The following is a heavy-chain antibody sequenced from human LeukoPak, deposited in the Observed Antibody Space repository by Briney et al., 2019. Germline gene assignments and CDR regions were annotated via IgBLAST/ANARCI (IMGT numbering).Heavy chain of an antibody. CDR2: ISAYNGNT. CDR3: ARDLVVVAATSPFDP. CDR1: GYTLTSYG. V-gene: IGHV1-18*04. Sequence: ASVKVSCKASGYTLTSYGISWVRQAPGQGLEWMGWISAYNGNTNYAPKLQGRVTMTTDTSTSTAYMELRSLRSDDTAVYYCARDLVVVAATSPFDPWGQGTLVTVSS. D-gene: IGHD2-15*01. J-gene: IGHJ5*02.